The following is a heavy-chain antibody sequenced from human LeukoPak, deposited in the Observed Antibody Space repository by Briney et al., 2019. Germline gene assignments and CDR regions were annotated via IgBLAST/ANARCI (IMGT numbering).Heavy chain of an antibody. V-gene: IGHV4-59*08. CDR1: GGSISSYY. CDR2: IYYSGST. D-gene: IGHD3-10*01. Sequence: PSETLSLTCTVSGGSISSYYWSWIRQPPGKGLEWIGYIYYSGSTNYNPSLKSRVTISVDTSKNQFSLKLSSVTAADTAVYYCARQPLYYYGSGSYSLDNWFDPWGQGTLVTVSS. J-gene: IGHJ5*02. CDR3: ARQPLYYYGSGSYSLDNWFDP.